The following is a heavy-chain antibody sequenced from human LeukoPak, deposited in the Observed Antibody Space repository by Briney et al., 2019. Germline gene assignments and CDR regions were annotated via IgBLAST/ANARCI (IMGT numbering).Heavy chain of an antibody. CDR1: GGSISSYY. V-gene: IGHV4-59*01. D-gene: IGHD2-2*01. J-gene: IGHJ4*02. Sequence: SETLSLTCPVSGGSISSYYWSWIRQPPGKGLEWIGYIYYSGSTNYNPSLKSRVTISVDTSKNQFSLKLSSVTAADTAVYYCAREACSSTSCYFDYWGQGTLVTVSS. CDR2: IYYSGST. CDR3: AREACSSTSCYFDY.